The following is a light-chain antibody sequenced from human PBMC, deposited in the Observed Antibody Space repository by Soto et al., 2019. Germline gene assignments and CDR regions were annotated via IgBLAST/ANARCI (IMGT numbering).Light chain of an antibody. Sequence: SSELTQPPSASVAPGQTARITCEEKNIGSNRVNWYQQKPGQAPVLVVYDDRDRPSGIPERFSGSNGGSMATLIISRGEAGDEADYYCQVWASGTALVFGGGTKLTVL. CDR3: QVWASGTALV. CDR1: NIGSNR. V-gene: IGLV3-21*02. CDR2: DDR. J-gene: IGLJ3*02.